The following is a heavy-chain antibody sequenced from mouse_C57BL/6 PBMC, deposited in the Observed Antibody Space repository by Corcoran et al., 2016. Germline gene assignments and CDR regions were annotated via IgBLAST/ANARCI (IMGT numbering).Heavy chain of an antibody. CDR3: VRDSNWYFDV. V-gene: IGHV9-3*01. Sequence: QIQLVQSGPELKKPGETVKISCKASGYTFTTYGMSWVKQAPGQGLKWMGWINTYSGVPTYADDFKGRFALSLETSASTAYLQINNLKNEDTATYFCVRDSNWYFDVWGTGTSVTVSS. CDR2: INTYSGVP. CDR1: GYTFTTYG. D-gene: IGHD2-5*01. J-gene: IGHJ1*03.